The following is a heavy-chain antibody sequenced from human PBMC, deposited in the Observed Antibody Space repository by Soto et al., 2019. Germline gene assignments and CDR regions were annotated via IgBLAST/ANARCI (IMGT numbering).Heavy chain of an antibody. Sequence: QVQLVQSGAEVKKPGSSVKVSCKASGGTFSSYAISWVRQAPGQGLEWMGGIIPIFGTANYGQKFQGRVTITADESNSTAYVEVSSLRSEDTAVYYCARARREGAYQLLSHYYYYGMDVWGQGTTVTVSS. CDR3: ARARREGAYQLLSHYYYYGMDV. CDR2: IIPIFGTA. D-gene: IGHD2-2*01. CDR1: GGTFSSYA. V-gene: IGHV1-69*01. J-gene: IGHJ6*02.